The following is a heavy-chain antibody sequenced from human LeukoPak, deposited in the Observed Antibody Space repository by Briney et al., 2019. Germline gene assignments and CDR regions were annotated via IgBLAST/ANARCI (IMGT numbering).Heavy chain of an antibody. J-gene: IGHJ4*02. CDR1: GFTFSSYG. V-gene: IGHV3-30*03. CDR2: ISYDGSNK. D-gene: IGHD6-13*01. Sequence: GGSLRLSCAASGFTFSSYGMHWVRQAPGKGLEWVAVISYDGSNKYYADSVKGRFTISRDDSKDTLYLQMNSLKTEDTAVYYCILAAAGPAYWGQGTLVTVSS. CDR3: ILAAAGPAY.